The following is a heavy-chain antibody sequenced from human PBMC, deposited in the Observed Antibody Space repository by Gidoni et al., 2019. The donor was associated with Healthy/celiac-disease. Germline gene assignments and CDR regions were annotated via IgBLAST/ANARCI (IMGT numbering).Heavy chain of an antibody. J-gene: IGHJ4*02. V-gene: IGHV4-39*01. CDR3: ARVELYSSSWGFDY. CDR1: GGSISSSRYY. Sequence: QLQLQESGPGLVKPSETLSLTCTVPGGSISSSRYYWGWIRQPPGKGLEWIGSIYYSGSTYYNPSLKSRVTISVDTSKNQFSLKLSSVTAADTAVYYCARVELYSSSWGFDYWGQGTLVTVSS. CDR2: IYYSGST. D-gene: IGHD6-13*01.